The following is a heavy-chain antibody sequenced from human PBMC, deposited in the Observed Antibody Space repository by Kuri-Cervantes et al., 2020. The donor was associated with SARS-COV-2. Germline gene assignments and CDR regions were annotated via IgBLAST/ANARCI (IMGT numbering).Heavy chain of an antibody. V-gene: IGHV3-30-3*01. CDR1: GFTFSSYA. J-gene: IGHJ5*02. D-gene: IGHD3-3*01. Sequence: GGSLRLSCAASGFTFSSYAMHWVRQAPGKRLEWVAVISYDGSNKYYADSVKGRFTISRDNSKNTLYLQMNSLRAEDTAVYYCAKDHLNVPEWLTGWFDPWGQGTLVTVSS. CDR2: ISYDGSNK. CDR3: AKDHLNVPEWLTGWFDP.